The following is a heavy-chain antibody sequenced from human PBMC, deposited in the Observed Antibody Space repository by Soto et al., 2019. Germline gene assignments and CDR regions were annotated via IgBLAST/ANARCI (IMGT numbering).Heavy chain of an antibody. V-gene: IGHV3-21*01. CDR1: GFTFSSYS. Sequence: EVQLVESGGGLVKPGGSLRLSCAASGFTFSSYSMNWVRQAPGKGLEWVSSISSSSSYIYYADSVKGRFTIARDNSKNSLYLQMNSLRAEDAAVYYFASLLSPCGGDCYCGAFDIWGQGTMVTVSS. CDR3: ASLLSPCGGDCYCGAFDI. J-gene: IGHJ3*02. CDR2: ISSSSSYI. D-gene: IGHD2-21*01.